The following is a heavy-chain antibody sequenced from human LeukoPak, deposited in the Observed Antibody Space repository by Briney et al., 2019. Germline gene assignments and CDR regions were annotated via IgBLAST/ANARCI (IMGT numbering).Heavy chain of an antibody. V-gene: IGHV4-59*12. Sequence: SETLSLTCSVSGGSISSYYWSWIRQPPGKGLEWIGYVYYSGSTNYNPSLKSRVTISVDTSKNQFSLKLSSVTAADTAVYYCARDGSDYYYMDVWGKGTTVTVSS. CDR2: VYYSGST. CDR3: ARDGSDYYYMDV. CDR1: GGSISSYY. J-gene: IGHJ6*03.